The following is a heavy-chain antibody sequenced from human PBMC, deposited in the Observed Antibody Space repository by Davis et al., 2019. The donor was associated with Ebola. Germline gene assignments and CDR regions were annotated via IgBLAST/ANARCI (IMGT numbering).Heavy chain of an antibody. CDR3: ARAGDYVVGWFDP. CDR2: VHHSGAT. V-gene: IGHV4-59*01. CDR1: GGSIRNYY. D-gene: IGHD4-17*01. J-gene: IGHJ5*02. Sequence: MPGGSLRLSCTVSGGSIRNYYWSWIRQSPGKGLEWIGYVHHSGATHYNPSLESRVTISIDTSKSHFSLKLSSLTAADPAVYYCARAGDYVVGWFDPWGQGTQVTVSS.